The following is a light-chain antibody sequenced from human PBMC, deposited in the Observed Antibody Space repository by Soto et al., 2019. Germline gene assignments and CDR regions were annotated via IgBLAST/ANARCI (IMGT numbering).Light chain of an antibody. Sequence: EIVMTQSPATLSVSPGGRATLSCRASQSVSSKLAWYQQKPGQAPRLLIYGTSSRATGIPARFSGSGSGTDFTLTISSLQSEDFAVYYCQQYSYWWTLGQGTKVDIK. CDR1: QSVSSK. CDR2: GTS. J-gene: IGKJ1*01. CDR3: QQYSYWWT. V-gene: IGKV3-15*01.